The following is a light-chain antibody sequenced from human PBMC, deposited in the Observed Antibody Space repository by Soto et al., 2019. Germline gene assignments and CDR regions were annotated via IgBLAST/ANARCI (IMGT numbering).Light chain of an antibody. V-gene: IGKV1-39*01. CDR2: AAS. CDR1: QSISSY. CDR3: QQSYSSPLT. J-gene: IGKJ4*01. Sequence: DIQMTQSPSSLSASVGDRVTITCRASQSISSYLNWFQQKPGKAPKLLIYAASSLQSGVPSRSSGSGSGTDFTLTISSLQPEDFANYYCQQSYSSPLTFGGGTKVDIK.